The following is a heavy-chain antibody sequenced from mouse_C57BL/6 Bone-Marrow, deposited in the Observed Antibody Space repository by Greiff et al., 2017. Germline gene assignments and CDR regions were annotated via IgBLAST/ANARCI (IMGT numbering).Heavy chain of an antibody. CDR1: GYTFTDYY. CDR3: ARDYYCSSWYFDY. V-gene: IGHV1-26*01. CDR2: INPNNGGT. J-gene: IGHJ2*01. Sequence: QLQQSGPELVKPGASVKISCKASGYTFTDYYMNWGKQSHGKSLEWIGDINPNNGGTSYNQKLKGKATLTVDKSSSTAYMELRSLTSEDSAVYYCARDYYCSSWYFDYWGQGTILTVSS. D-gene: IGHD1-1*01.